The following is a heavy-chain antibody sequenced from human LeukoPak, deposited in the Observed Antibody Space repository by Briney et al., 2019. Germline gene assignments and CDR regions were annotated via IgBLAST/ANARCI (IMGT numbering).Heavy chain of an antibody. V-gene: IGHV3-23*01. D-gene: IGHD2-2*01. CDR2: ICGSDGSR. J-gene: IGHJ4*02. CDR1: GFTFSTYA. Sequence: GGSLRLSCAASGFTFSTYAMSWVRQAPGKGLEWVSAICGSDGSRYYADSVKGRFTISRDNSKNTLYLQMNSLRGEDTAVYYCAKGGSPSCYSSSGYWGQGTLVTVCS. CDR3: AKGGSPSCYSSSGY.